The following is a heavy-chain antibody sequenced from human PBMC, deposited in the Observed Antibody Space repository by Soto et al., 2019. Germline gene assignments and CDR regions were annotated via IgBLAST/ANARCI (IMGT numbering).Heavy chain of an antibody. D-gene: IGHD6-13*01. CDR1: RYTFSSYA. CDR3: ARDYRSSWDY. J-gene: IGHJ4*02. V-gene: IGHV1-3*01. Sequence: ASVKVSSKSSRYTFSSYAIHWVRKAPGHRLEWLGWINAGNGETRYPQEFQDRVTITRDTSASTTYMELSSLTSEDTSVYYCARDYRSSWDYWGQGTQVTVSS. CDR2: INAGNGET.